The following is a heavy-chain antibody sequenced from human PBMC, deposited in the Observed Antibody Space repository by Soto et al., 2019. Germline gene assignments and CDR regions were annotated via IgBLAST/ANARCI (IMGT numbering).Heavy chain of an antibody. CDR3: ARGYGSSWYYFDY. D-gene: IGHD6-13*01. Sequence: SETLSLTCTVSGGSISSYYWSWIRQPPGKGLEWIGYIYYSGSTNYNPSLKSRVTISVDTSKNQFSLKLSSVTAADTAVYYCARGYGSSWYYFDYWGQGTLVTAPQ. V-gene: IGHV4-59*01. CDR1: GGSISSYY. CDR2: IYYSGST. J-gene: IGHJ4*02.